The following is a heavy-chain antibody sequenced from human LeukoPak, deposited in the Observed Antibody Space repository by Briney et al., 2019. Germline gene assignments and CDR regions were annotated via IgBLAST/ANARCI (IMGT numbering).Heavy chain of an antibody. CDR1: GYRFTSEA. D-gene: IGHD3-22*01. J-gene: IGHJ4*02. Sequence: TSVKVSCRASGYRFTSEAINWLRPAPGQSLEWMGWISGGTENTKYSEKFQDRVTITRDTSASTVYMELSGLKFEDTAVYYCAKDNYHESGGYYYYFDYWGQGTLVTVSS. CDR2: ISGGTENT. CDR3: AKDNYHESGGYYYYFDY. V-gene: IGHV1-3*01.